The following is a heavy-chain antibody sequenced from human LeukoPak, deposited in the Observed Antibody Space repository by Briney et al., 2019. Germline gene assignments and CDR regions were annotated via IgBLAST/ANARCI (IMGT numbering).Heavy chain of an antibody. CDR1: GFSFADTW. CDR3: ATYRSGWSFNN. Sequence: GGSLRLSCAASGFSFADTWLSWVRQAPGKGLEWVGRVQDTVSGGTTDCAAAVKGRFTISRDDSKNTLYLQMNSLKSEDSALYYCATYRSGWSFNNWGQGTLVTVSS. CDR2: VQDTVSGGTT. V-gene: IGHV3-15*01. J-gene: IGHJ4*02. D-gene: IGHD6-19*01.